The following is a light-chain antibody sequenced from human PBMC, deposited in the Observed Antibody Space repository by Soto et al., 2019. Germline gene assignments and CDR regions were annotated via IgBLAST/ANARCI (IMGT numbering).Light chain of an antibody. J-gene: IGKJ1*01. Sequence: EIVLTQSPGTLSLSPGERATLSCRASQSVNRFLAWFQQKPGQVPRLLIYGASNRATGIPDRFSGSGSETDFTLTITRREPEDFAVYYCHHYVGSPWAFGQGTKVENK. CDR1: QSVNRF. CDR2: GAS. V-gene: IGKV3-20*01. CDR3: HHYVGSPWA.